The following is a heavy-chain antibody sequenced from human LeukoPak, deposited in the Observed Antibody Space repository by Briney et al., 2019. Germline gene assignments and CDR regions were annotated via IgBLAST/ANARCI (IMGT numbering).Heavy chain of an antibody. CDR2: IYYSGST. Sequence: PSETLSLTCAVYGGSFTIYSWTWIRQPPGKGLEWIGSIYYSGSTYYNPSLKSRVTISVDTSKNQFSLKLSSVTAADTAVYYCARLDYYDSSGAYWGQGTLVTVSS. D-gene: IGHD3-22*01. CDR1: GGSFTIYS. V-gene: IGHV4-39*01. J-gene: IGHJ4*02. CDR3: ARLDYYDSSGAY.